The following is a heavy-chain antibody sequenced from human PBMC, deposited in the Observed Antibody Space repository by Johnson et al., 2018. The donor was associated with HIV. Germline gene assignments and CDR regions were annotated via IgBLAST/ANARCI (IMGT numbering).Heavy chain of an antibody. CDR3: ARVRGAFDI. CDR2: ISYDGSNK. V-gene: IGHV3-30-3*01. Sequence: VQLVESGGGVVQPGRSLRLSCAASGFTFSSYAMHWVRQAPGKGLEWVAVISYDGSNKYYADSVKGRFTISRDNSKNTLYLQMNSLRAEDTAVYYCARVRGAFDIWGQGTMVTVSS. CDR1: GFTFSSYA. J-gene: IGHJ3*02.